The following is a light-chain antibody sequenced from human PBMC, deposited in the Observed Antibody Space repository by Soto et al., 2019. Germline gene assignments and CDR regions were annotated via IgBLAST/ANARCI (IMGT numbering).Light chain of an antibody. CDR2: EVS. Sequence: QSALTQPASVSGSPGQSITISCTGTTSDVGRYKFVSWYQQHPGKAPKLLIYEVSNRPSGVSSRFSGSKSGNTASLTISGLQTEDAATYYCSSSTDTDTLVIFGGGTKLTVL. V-gene: IGLV2-14*01. CDR1: TSDVGRYKF. J-gene: IGLJ2*01. CDR3: SSSTDTDTLVI.